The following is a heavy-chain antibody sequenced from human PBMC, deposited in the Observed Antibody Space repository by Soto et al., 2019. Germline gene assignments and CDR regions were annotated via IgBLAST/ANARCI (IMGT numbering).Heavy chain of an antibody. D-gene: IGHD1-26*01. CDR1: GFRFSDSA. Sequence: EVELVESGGGLVQPGGSLKLSCAASGFRFSDSAMHWVRQASGKGLEWVGRIRTKTNNYATAYGASVKDRFTIYRDDSKNTAYLQMNSLKTEDTAMYYCTIQGWELLGVDYWGQGTPVTVSS. CDR3: TIQGWELLGVDY. V-gene: IGHV3-73*02. CDR2: IRTKTNNYAT. J-gene: IGHJ4*02.